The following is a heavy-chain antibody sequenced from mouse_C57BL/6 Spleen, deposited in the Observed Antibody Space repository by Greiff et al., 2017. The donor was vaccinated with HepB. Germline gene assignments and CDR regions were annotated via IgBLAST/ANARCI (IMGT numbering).Heavy chain of an antibody. V-gene: IGHV14-4*01. D-gene: IGHD1-1*01. J-gene: IGHJ2*01. CDR2: IDPENGDT. CDR1: GFNIKDDY. CDR3: TLSTVADY. Sequence: EVQLQQSGAELVRPGASVKLSCTASGFNIKDDYMHWVKQRPEQGLEWIGWIDPENGDTAYASKFQGKATITADTSSNTAYLQLSSLTSEDTAVYYCTLSTVADYWGQGTTLTVSS.